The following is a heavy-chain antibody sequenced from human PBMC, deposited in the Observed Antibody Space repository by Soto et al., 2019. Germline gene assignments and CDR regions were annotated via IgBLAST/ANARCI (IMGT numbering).Heavy chain of an antibody. CDR1: GFTFSSYA. Sequence: ELQLLESGGGLVQPGGSLRLSCAASGFTFSSYAMSWVRQAPEKGLEWVSTISGGGDNTYYADSVKGRFTISRDNSKNTLYLQMNSLRAEDTAVYYCAKDRGATGTTVRFDPWGQGTLVTVSS. CDR3: AKDRGATGTTVRFDP. D-gene: IGHD1-7*01. CDR2: ISGGGDNT. J-gene: IGHJ5*02. V-gene: IGHV3-23*01.